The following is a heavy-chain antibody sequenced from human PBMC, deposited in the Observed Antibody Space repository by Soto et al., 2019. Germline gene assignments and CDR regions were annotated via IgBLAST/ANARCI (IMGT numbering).Heavy chain of an antibody. CDR3: TRAEGSFYYGRY. CDR2: VYSSGST. J-gene: IGHJ4*02. Sequence: QVQLQESGPGLVKPSQTLSLTCTVSGVSVSSGHYYWNWIRQRPGTGLEWIGFVYSSGSTDYNPSLTSRVTISADTSKNHFFLKLTSVTAADTAIYYCTRAEGSFYYGRYGGQGTLVTVSS. V-gene: IGHV4-31*03. D-gene: IGHD3-22*01. CDR1: GVSVSSGHYY.